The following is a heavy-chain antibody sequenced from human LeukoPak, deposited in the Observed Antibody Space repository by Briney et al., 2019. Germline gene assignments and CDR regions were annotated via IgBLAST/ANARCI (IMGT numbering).Heavy chain of an antibody. CDR2: ISGSGGST. CDR1: GFTFSSYA. CDR3: AKDPTPYYYGSGSYWFY. Sequence: RGSLRLSCAASGFTFSSYAMSWVRQAPGKGLEWVSSISGSGGSTHYTDSVKGRFTISRDNSRNTLYLQMNSLRAEDTAVYYCAKDPTPYYYGSGSYWFYWGQGTLVTVSS. J-gene: IGHJ4*02. V-gene: IGHV3-23*01. D-gene: IGHD3-10*01.